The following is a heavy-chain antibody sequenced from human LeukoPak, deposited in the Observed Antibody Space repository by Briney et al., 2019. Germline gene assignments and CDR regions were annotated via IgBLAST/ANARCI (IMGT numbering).Heavy chain of an antibody. CDR1: GYNFATYW. J-gene: IGHJ4*02. V-gene: IGHV5-51*01. D-gene: IGHD2-2*01. CDR3: ARHPSRSATICSWPFDY. CDR2: IYPGDSDT. Sequence: GESLKISCKGSGYNFATYWIGWVRQMPRKGLEWMGIIYPGDSDTRYSPSFQGLVTISADKSIGTAYLQWSSLKASDTAMYYCARHPSRSATICSWPFDYWGQGTLVTVPS.